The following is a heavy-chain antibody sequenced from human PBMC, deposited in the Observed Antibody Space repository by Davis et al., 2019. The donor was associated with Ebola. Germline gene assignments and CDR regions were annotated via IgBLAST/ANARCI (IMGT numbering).Heavy chain of an antibody. CDR2: LYSGGTT. CDR1: GFNVSTTY. J-gene: IGHJ5*02. V-gene: IGHV3-53*01. D-gene: IGHD3-3*01. Sequence: GESLKISCAASGFNVSTTYMSWVRQTPGKGLEWVSDLYSGGTTHYADSVKGRFTISRDNSKNTLYLQMNSLRAEDTAIFYCARGVASIFGVAWGQGALVTVSS. CDR3: ARGVASIFGVA.